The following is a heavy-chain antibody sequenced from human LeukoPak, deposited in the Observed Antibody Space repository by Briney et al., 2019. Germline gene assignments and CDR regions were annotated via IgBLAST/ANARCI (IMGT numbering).Heavy chain of an antibody. CDR3: AGGVIDAFDI. J-gene: IGHJ3*02. V-gene: IGHV3-23*01. D-gene: IGHD3-10*01. CDR2: ITGSGGST. Sequence: GGSLRLSCAASGFTFSSFAMSWVRQAPGKGLEWVSVITGSGGSTFYADSAKGRFTISRDNSKNTLYLQMNSLRAEDTAVYYCAGGVIDAFDIWGQGTMVTVSS. CDR1: GFTFSSFA.